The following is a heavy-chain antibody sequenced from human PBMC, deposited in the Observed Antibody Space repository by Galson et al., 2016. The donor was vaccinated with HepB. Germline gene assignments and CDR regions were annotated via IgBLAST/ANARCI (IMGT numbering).Heavy chain of an antibody. J-gene: IGHJ6*03. CDR2: ISTTSSDT. CDR1: GFTVSSNY. V-gene: IGHV3-11*06. Sequence: SLRLSCAASGFTVSSNYMSWVRQAPGKGLEWVSYISTTSSDTKYADSVEGRFTVSRDNAKNSLYLQMNSLRAEDTAVYYCARVSPVDYYYYMDVWGRGTTVTVS. CDR3: ARVSPVDYYYYMDV.